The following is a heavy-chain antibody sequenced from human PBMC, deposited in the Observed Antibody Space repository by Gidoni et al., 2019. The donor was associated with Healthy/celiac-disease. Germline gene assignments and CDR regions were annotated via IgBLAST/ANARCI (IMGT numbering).Heavy chain of an antibody. CDR3: ARDSSFDY. V-gene: IGHV1-8*01. CDR1: GYTFTSYD. D-gene: IGHD2-15*01. Sequence: QVQLVQSGAEVKKPGASVKFYCKAFGYTFTSYDLNVVRQATGQGLEWMGWMNPNSCNTGYAQKFQGRVTMTRNTSISTSYMDLSSLSSVDTAVYYCARDSSFDYWGQGTLVTVSS. J-gene: IGHJ4*02. CDR2: MNPNSCNT.